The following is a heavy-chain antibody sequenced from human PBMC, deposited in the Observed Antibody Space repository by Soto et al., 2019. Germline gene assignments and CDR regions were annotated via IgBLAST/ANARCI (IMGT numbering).Heavy chain of an antibody. D-gene: IGHD6-25*01. V-gene: IGHV4-61*08. CDR1: DDSFRGADYY. J-gene: IGHJ4*02. Sequence: VLLQESGPGLLRPSETLSLTCTVSDDSFRGADYYWSWIRQPLGKGPEWIGYTYYNGDTKYNPALKSPGTMSVDTAKNQFSLRLVSVTGADTGGYFCARRPGYLGGLRTFDFWGRGILVTVSS. CDR3: ARRPGYLGGLRTFDF. CDR2: TYYNGDT.